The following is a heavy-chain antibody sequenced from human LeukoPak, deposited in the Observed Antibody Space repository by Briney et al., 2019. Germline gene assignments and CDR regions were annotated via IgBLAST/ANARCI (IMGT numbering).Heavy chain of an antibody. D-gene: IGHD7-27*01. CDR1: GGSISSYY. J-gene: IGHJ4*02. Sequence: SETLSLTCTVSGGSISSYYWSWIRQPPGKGLEWIGYIYYSGSTNYNPSLKSRVTISVDTSKNQFSLKLSSVTAADTAVYYCARASGDRGFGYWGQGTLVTVSS. V-gene: IGHV4-59*01. CDR2: IYYSGST. CDR3: ARASGDRGFGY.